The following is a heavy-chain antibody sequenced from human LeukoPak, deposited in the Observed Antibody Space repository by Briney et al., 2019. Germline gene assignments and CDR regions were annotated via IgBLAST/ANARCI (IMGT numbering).Heavy chain of an antibody. CDR1: GYSFTSYW. D-gene: IGHD5-18*01. V-gene: IGHV5-51*01. CDR2: IYPGDSDT. Sequence: GESLKISCKGSGYSFTSYWIGWVRQMPGKGLEWMGIIYPGDSDTRYSPSFQGQVTISADKSISTAYLQWSSLKASDTAMYYCARHLQLWVPSYYYGMDVWGQGTTVTVSS. J-gene: IGHJ6*02. CDR3: ARHLQLWVPSYYYGMDV.